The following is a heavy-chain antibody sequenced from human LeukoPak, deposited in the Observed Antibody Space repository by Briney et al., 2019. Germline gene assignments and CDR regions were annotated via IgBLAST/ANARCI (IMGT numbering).Heavy chain of an antibody. V-gene: IGHV4-34*01. D-gene: IGHD3-22*01. Sequence: SETLSLTCAVYGGSFSGYYWSWIRQPPGKGLEWIGEINHSGSTNYNPSLKSRVTISVDTSKKQFSLRLSSVTAADTAIYYCASDYFDRTGYYGSIYWGQGSLVTISS. CDR3: ASDYFDRTGYYGSIY. CDR1: GGSFSGYY. J-gene: IGHJ4*02. CDR2: INHSGST.